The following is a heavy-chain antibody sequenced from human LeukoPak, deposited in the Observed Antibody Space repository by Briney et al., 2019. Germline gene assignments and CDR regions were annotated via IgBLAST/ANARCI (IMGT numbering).Heavy chain of an antibody. D-gene: IGHD3-22*01. CDR2: IKQDGSEK. J-gene: IGHJ4*02. V-gene: IGHV3-7*01. CDR3: ARDYYDSSGYQYYFDY. CDR1: GFTFSSYW. Sequence: GGSLRLSCAASGFTFSSYWMSWGRQAPGRGLEWVANIKQDGSEKYYVDSVKGRFTISRDNAKNSLYLQMNSLRAEDTAVYYCARDYYDSSGYQYYFDYWGQGTLVTVSS.